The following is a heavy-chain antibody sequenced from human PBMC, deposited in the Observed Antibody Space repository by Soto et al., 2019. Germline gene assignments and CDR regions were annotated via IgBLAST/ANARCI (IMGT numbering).Heavy chain of an antibody. V-gene: IGHV1-18*01. Sequence: QVQLVQSGAEVKKPGASVKVSCKASGYTFTSYGISWVRQAPGQGLEWMGWISAYNGNTNYAQKLQGRVTMTTDTSTSTAYMEVMSLRSDDTAVYYCAREEAGDYGDYLEYYYMDVWGEGTTVTVS. D-gene: IGHD4-17*01. CDR2: ISAYNGNT. J-gene: IGHJ6*03. CDR3: AREEAGDYGDYLEYYYMDV. CDR1: GYTFTSYG.